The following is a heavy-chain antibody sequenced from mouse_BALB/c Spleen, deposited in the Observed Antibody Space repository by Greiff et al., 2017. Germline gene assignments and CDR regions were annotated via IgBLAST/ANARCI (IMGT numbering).Heavy chain of an antibody. D-gene: IGHD2-3*01. V-gene: IGHV5-15*02. J-gene: IGHJ4*01. CDR1: GFTFSDYG. Sequence: EVKLVESGGGLVQPGGSRKLSCAASGFTFSDYGMAWVRQAPGKGPEWVAFISNLAYSIYYADTVTGRFTISRENAKNTLYLEMSSLRSEDTAMYYCARGDGYPYAMDYWGQGTSVTVSS. CDR2: ISNLAYSI. CDR3: ARGDGYPYAMDY.